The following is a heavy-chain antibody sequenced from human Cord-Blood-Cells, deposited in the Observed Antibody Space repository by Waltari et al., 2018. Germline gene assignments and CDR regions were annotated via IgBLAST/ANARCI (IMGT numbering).Heavy chain of an antibody. CDR1: GYSISSGYY. CDR2: IYHSGST. V-gene: IGHV4-38-2*02. J-gene: IGHJ4*02. CDR3: ARDSEAYCGGDCYDSSFDY. Sequence: QVQLQESGPGLVKPSETLSLTCTVSGYSISSGYYWGWIRQPPGKGLEWIGSIYHSGSTYYNPSLKSRVTISVDTSKNQFSLKLSSVTAAGTAVYYCARDSEAYCGGDCYDSSFDYWGQGTLVTVSS. D-gene: IGHD2-21*01.